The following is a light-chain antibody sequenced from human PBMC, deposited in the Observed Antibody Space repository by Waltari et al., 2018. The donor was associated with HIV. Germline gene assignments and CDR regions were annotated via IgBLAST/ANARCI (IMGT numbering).Light chain of an antibody. CDR1: QNIDNW. V-gene: IGKV1-5*03. J-gene: IGKJ2*01. CDR2: KAS. Sequence: DIQMTQSPSTLSASVGDRVTITCRASQNIDNWLAWYQKKPGKAPKLLISKASDLESGVPSRISGSGFGTEFTLTISSLQPDDFATYYCQQYTIYSYTFGQGTKLEI. CDR3: QQYTIYSYT.